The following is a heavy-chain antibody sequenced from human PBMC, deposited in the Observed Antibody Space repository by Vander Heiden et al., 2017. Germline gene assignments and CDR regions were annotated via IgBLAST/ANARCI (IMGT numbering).Heavy chain of an antibody. CDR3: AGAPGVAADFNWFDP. J-gene: IGHJ5*02. CDR2: ISSSSSTV. Sequence: EVQLVESGGGLVQPGGSLRLSCAVSGFTFSRYSMNWVRQAPGKGLEWISYISSSSSTVYYADSVKGRFTISRDNAKNSLYLQMNSLRAEDTAVYYCAGAPGVAADFNWFDPWGQGTLVTVSS. CDR1: GFTFSRYS. V-gene: IGHV3-48*01. D-gene: IGHD6-13*01.